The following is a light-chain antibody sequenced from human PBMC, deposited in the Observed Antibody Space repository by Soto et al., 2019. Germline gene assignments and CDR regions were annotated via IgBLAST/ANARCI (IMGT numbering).Light chain of an antibody. J-gene: IGKJ5*01. Sequence: DIQITQSPSSLSASVGDRVTITCRASQSISSYLNWYQQKPGKAPKLLIYAASSLQSGVPSRFSGSGSGTDFTLTINSLQPEDFATYYCQQGYSSAITFGQGTRLEIK. CDR3: QQGYSSAIT. CDR1: QSISSY. V-gene: IGKV1-39*01. CDR2: AAS.